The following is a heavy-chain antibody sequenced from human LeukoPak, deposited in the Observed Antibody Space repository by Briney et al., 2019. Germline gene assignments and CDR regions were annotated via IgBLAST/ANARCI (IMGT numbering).Heavy chain of an antibody. CDR2: IYTSGST. D-gene: IGHD2-15*01. CDR1: GGSISSGSYY. V-gene: IGHV4-61*02. CDR3: AREIYPATFDY. Sequence: SQTLSLTCTVSGGSISSGSYYWRWIRQPAGKGLEWIGRIYTSGSTNYNPSLKSRVTISVDTSKNRFSLKLSSVTAADTAVYYCAREIYPATFDYWGQGTLVTVSS. J-gene: IGHJ4*02.